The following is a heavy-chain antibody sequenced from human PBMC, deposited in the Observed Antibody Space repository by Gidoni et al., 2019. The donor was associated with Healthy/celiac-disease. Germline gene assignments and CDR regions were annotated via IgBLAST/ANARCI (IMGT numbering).Heavy chain of an antibody. J-gene: IGHJ4*02. D-gene: IGHD4-17*01. CDR1: GFTFSGAS. CDR3: ARDEIGNYGGNSGGHY. Sequence: EVQLVESGGGLVKPGGSLRLSCAASGFTFSGASMNWVRQAPGKGLEWVSSISSSSSYIYYADSVKGRFTISRDNAKNSLYLQMNSLRAEDTAVYYCARDEIGNYGGNSGGHYWGQGTLVTVSS. CDR2: ISSSSSYI. V-gene: IGHV3-21*01.